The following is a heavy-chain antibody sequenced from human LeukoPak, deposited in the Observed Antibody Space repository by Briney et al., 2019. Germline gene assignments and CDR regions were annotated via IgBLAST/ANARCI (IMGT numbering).Heavy chain of an antibody. CDR3: AKDPFLRFLEWLPSSWFDP. D-gene: IGHD3-3*01. J-gene: IGHJ5*02. V-gene: IGHV3-23*01. CDR1: GFTFSNYA. CDR2: ISGSGDST. Sequence: GGSLRLSCAASGFTFSNYAMRWVRQAPGKGLEWVSGISGSGDSTYYADSVKGRFTISRDNSKNTLYLQMNSLRAEDTAVYYCAKDPFLRFLEWLPSSWFDPWGQGTLVTVSS.